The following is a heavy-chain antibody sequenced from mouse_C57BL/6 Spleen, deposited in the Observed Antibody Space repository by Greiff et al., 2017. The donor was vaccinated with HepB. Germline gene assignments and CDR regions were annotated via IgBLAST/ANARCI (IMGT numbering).Heavy chain of an antibody. CDR3: ARYGDYDAMDY. CDR1: GYTFTSYW. J-gene: IGHJ4*01. CDR2: IDPNSGDT. D-gene: IGHD1-2*01. Sequence: QVQLKQPGAELVKPGASVKLSCKASGYTFTSYWMHWVKQRPGRGLEWIGRIDPNSGDTKYNEKFKSKATLTVDKPSSTAYMQLSSLTSEDSAVYYCARYGDYDAMDYWGQGTSVTVSS. V-gene: IGHV1-72*01.